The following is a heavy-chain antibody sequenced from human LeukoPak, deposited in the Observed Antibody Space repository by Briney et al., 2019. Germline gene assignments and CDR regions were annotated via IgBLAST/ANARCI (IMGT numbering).Heavy chain of an antibody. CDR2: ISSSGGHI. CDR3: ARGLGWITPGAPYFDL. D-gene: IGHD5-12*01. V-gene: IGHV3-21*01. J-gene: IGHJ4*01. Sequence: PGGSLRLSCAASGFTFNTQSMNWVRQAPGKGLEWLSAISSSGGHIYYAGSVQGRFTISRDDAKESVYLQLNSLRAEDTAVYYCARGLGWITPGAPYFDLWGHGTLVTVSS. CDR1: GFTFNTQS.